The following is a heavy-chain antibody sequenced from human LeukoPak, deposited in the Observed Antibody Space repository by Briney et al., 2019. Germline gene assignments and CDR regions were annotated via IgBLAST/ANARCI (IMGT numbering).Heavy chain of an antibody. CDR1: GFTFSSYA. V-gene: IGHV3-30*04. CDR2: ISYDGSNK. CDR3: ARESSGSYYYGMDV. D-gene: IGHD1-26*01. J-gene: IGHJ6*02. Sequence: GGSLRLSCAASGFTFSSYAMHWVRQAPGEGLEWVAVISYDGSNKYYADSVKGRFTISRDNSKNTLYLQMNSLRAEDTAVYYCARESSGSYYYGMDVWGQGTTVTVSS.